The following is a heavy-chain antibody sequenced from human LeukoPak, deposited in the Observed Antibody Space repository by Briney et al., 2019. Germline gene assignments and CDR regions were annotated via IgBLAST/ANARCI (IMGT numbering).Heavy chain of an antibody. CDR1: GGSISSGGYY. CDR2: IYHSGST. Sequence: PSETLSLTCTVSGGSISSGGYYWSWIRQPPGKGLEWIGYIYHSGSTYYNPSLKSRVTISVDRSKNQFSLKLSSVTAADTAVYYCARGGSSSWYILDYWGQGTLVTVSS. CDR3: ARGGSSSWYILDY. V-gene: IGHV4-30-2*01. J-gene: IGHJ4*02. D-gene: IGHD6-13*01.